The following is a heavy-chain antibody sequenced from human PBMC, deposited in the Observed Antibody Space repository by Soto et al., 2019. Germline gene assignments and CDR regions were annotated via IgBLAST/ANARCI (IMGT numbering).Heavy chain of an antibody. J-gene: IGHJ4*02. D-gene: IGHD2-21*02. V-gene: IGHV3-30*18. CDR1: GFTFSSYG. CDR2: ISYDGSNK. Sequence: QVQLVESGGGVVQPGRSLRLSCADSGFTFSSYGMHWVRQAPGKGLEWVAVISYDGSNKYYADSVKGRFTISRDNSKNTLYLQMNSLRAEDTAVYYCAKDSRIVVVTAPYDYWGQGTLVTVA. CDR3: AKDSRIVVVTAPYDY.